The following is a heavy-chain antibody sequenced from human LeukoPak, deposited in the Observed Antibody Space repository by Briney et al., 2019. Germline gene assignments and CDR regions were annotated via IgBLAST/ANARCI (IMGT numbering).Heavy chain of an antibody. CDR2: ISSSSSYI. CDR1: GFTFSSYS. Sequence: GGSLRLSCAASGFTFSSYSMNWVRQAPGKGLEWVSSISSSSSYIYYADSVKGRFTISRDNAKNPLYLQMNSLRAEDTAVYYCAGDESIAVAGRGIDYWGQGTLVTVSS. V-gene: IGHV3-21*01. J-gene: IGHJ4*02. CDR3: AGDESIAVAGRGIDY. D-gene: IGHD6-19*01.